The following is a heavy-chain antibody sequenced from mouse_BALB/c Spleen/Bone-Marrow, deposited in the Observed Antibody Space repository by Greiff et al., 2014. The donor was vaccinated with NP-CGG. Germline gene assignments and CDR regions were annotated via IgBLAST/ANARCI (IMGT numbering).Heavy chain of an antibody. CDR3: ARDTMDY. CDR1: GYTFTSYY. J-gene: IGHJ4*01. V-gene: IGHV1S56*01. CDR2: IYPGNVNT. Sequence: VQLQQSGPELVKPGASVRISCKASGYTFTSYYIHWVKQRPGQGLEWIGWIYPGNVNTKYNEKFKGKATLTADKSSSTAYMQLSSVTSEDSAVYFCARDTMDYWGQGTSVTVSS.